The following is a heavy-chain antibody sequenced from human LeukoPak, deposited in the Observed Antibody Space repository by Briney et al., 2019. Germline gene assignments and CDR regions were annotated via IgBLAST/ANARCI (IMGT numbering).Heavy chain of an antibody. CDR3: ARDPRAFRYDYGDYALWYYYGMDV. CDR2: IIPIFGTA. D-gene: IGHD4-17*01. V-gene: IGHV1-69*13. CDR1: GGTFISYA. Sequence: SVKVSCKASGGTFISYAISWVRQAPGQGLEWMGGIIPIFGTANYAQKFQGRVTITADESTSTAYMELSSLRSEDTAVYYCARDPRAFRYDYGDYALWYYYGMDVWGQGTTVTVSS. J-gene: IGHJ6*02.